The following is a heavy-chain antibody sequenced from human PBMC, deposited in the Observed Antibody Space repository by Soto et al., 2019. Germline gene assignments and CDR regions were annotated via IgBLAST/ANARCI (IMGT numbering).Heavy chain of an antibody. CDR2: IFHDGTA. V-gene: IGHV4-4*02. J-gene: IGHJ4*01. CDR1: GVSISSGNW. D-gene: IGHD3-10*01. CDR3: ARLVYDTRLNYMYFDF. Sequence: QVKLQESGPGLATPSGTLSLTCAVSGVSISSGNWWTWVRQSPQRGLEYIGEIFHDGTANYYPSFERRVAISVDTSKNQFSLNLTSVTAADTAIYFCARLVYDTRLNYMYFDFWGHRTLVTVSS.